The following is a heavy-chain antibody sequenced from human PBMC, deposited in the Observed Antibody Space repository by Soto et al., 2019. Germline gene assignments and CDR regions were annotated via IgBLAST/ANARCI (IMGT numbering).Heavy chain of an antibody. Sequence: QVRLQESGPGLVKPSETLSLTCTVSGGSVSSGSYYWSWIRQPPGKGLEWIGYIYYSGSTNYNPSLKSRVTISVDTSKNQFSLKLSSVTAADTAVYYCARYCGGDCYTYYFDYWGQGTLVTVSS. CDR2: IYYSGST. CDR3: ARYCGGDCYTYYFDY. V-gene: IGHV4-61*01. CDR1: GGSVSSGSYY. J-gene: IGHJ4*02. D-gene: IGHD2-21*02.